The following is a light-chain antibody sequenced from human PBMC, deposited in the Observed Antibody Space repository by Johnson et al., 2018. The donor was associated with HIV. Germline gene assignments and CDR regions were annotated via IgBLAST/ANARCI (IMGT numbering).Light chain of an antibody. CDR3: GTWDSSLRGV. J-gene: IGLJ1*01. CDR1: SSNIGNNY. CDR2: ESN. Sequence: QSVLTQPPSVSAAPGQKVTISCSGSSSNIGNNYVSWYQQLPGTAPKLLIYESNKRPSGIPDRFSGSKSGTSATLGITGLQTGDAADYYCGTWDSSLRGVFGTGTKVTVL. V-gene: IGLV1-51*02.